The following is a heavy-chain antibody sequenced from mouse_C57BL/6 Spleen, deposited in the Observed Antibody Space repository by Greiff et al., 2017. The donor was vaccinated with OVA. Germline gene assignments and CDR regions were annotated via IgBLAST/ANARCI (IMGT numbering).Heavy chain of an antibody. J-gene: IGHJ4*01. D-gene: IGHD1-1*01. Sequence: EVKVVESGGGLVKPGGSLKLSCAASGFTFSDYGMHWVRQAPEKGLEWVAYISSGSSTIYYADTVKGRFTISRDNAKNTLFLQMTSLRSEDTAMYYCARSDGSSYRAMDYWGQGTSVTVSS. CDR3: ARSDGSSYRAMDY. CDR2: ISSGSSTI. CDR1: GFTFSDYG. V-gene: IGHV5-17*01.